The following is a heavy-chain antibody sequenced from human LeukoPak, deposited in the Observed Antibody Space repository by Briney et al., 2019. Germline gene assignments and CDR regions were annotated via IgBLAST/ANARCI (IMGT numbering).Heavy chain of an antibody. J-gene: IGHJ6*02. CDR3: ARDPNRAVAGLYYYYGMDV. Sequence: PSQTLSLTCTVSGSSISSGGYYWSWIRQPPGKGLEWIGYIYHSGSTYYNPSLKSRVTISVDRSKNQFSLKLSSVTAADTAVYYCARDPNRAVAGLYYYYGMDVWGQGTTVTVSS. V-gene: IGHV4-30-2*01. CDR1: GSSISSGGYY. D-gene: IGHD6-19*01. CDR2: IYHSGST.